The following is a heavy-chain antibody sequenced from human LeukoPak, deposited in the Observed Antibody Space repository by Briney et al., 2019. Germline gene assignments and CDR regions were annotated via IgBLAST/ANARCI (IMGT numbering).Heavy chain of an antibody. V-gene: IGHV1-69*01. CDR2: GIPTFGAG. CDR3: AMTNGGGSWYSDL. D-gene: IGHD2-21*01. Sequence: ASVKVSCKASGGTFSNCTINWVRQAPGQGLEWMGGGIPTFGAGNHAQRFQGRITLTADASTTTGYMELSSLRSEDTAMYYCAMTNGGGSWYSDLWGRGTLITVSS. J-gene: IGHJ2*01. CDR1: GGTFSNCT.